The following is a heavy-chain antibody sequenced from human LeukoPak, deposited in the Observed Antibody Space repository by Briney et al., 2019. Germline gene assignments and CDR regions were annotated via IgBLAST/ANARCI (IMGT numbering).Heavy chain of an antibody. CDR1: GSTFGDYA. CDR2: IRSKAYGETA. D-gene: IGHD1-1*01. V-gene: IGHV3-49*03. Sequence: GGSLRLSCTASGSTFGDYAMSWIRQAPGKGLEWVGFIRSKAYGETADYAASVKGRFTISRDDSKAIAYLQMNSLKTEDTAVYHCTRDRGAYNLYDYWGQGTLVTVSS. J-gene: IGHJ4*02. CDR3: TRDRGAYNLYDY.